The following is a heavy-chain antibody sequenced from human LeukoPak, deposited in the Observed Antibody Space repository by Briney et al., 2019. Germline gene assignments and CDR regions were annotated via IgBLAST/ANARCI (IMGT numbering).Heavy chain of an antibody. D-gene: IGHD4-17*01. CDR2: INHSGST. CDR3: ARVGPRLRRGWFDP. CDR1: GGSFSGYY. J-gene: IGHJ5*02. V-gene: IGHV4-34*01. Sequence: SETLSLTCAVYGGSFSGYYWSWIRQPPGEGLEWIGEINHSGSTNYNPSLKSRVTISVDTSKNQFSLKLSSVTAADTAVYYCARVGPRLRRGWFDPWGQGTLVTVSS.